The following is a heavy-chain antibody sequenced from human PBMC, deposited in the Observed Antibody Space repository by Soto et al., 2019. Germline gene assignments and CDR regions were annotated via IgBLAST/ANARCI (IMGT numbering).Heavy chain of an antibody. CDR2: IIPLFGTA. Sequence: ASVKVSCKASGGTFSTYTMTWVRQAPGQGLEWMGGIIPLFGTANYAQKFQGRVTITADESTSTVYMELSSLRSEDTAVYYCARSQDSSGYWNNCFDPWGQGTLVTVSS. CDR1: GGTFSTYT. CDR3: ARSQDSSGYWNNCFDP. J-gene: IGHJ5*02. D-gene: IGHD3-22*01. V-gene: IGHV1-69*13.